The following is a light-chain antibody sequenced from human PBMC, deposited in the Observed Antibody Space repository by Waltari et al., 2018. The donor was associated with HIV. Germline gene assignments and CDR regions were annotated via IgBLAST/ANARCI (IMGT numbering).Light chain of an antibody. J-gene: IGLJ3*02. CDR2: DVD. Sequence: AVTQPASVSGLPGQSTTISCTGGDSDFGLYNFVSWYQQHSGKPPKLILYDVDSRASGVSDRFSGSMSGNTASLTISGLRAEDEALYYCASFTGDNTVMFGGGTAVTVL. CDR3: ASFTGDNTVM. CDR1: DSDFGLYNF. V-gene: IGLV2-14*03.